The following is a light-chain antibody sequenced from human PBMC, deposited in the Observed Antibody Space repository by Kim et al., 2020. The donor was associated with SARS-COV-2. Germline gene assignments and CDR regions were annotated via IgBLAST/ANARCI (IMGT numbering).Light chain of an antibody. CDR2: GKY. CDR3: NSRDSSGDHVV. V-gene: IGLV3-19*01. CDR1: SPRNYY. Sequence: ALGQTVRPTCQGDSPRNYYATWDQQRPGQAPGLVLYGKYNRPSGIPDRFSGSASGNTASLTITGAQAEDEADYYCNSRDSSGDHVVFGGGTKLTVL. J-gene: IGLJ3*02.